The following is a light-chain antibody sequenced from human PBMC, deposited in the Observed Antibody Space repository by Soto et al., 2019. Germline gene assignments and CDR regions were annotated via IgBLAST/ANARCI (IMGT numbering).Light chain of an antibody. CDR3: QSYDSSLSGSV. CDR2: GNS. V-gene: IGLV1-40*01. CDR1: SSNIGAGYD. Sequence: QPVLTQPPSVSGAPGQRVTISCTGSSSNIGAGYDVHWYQQLPGTAPKLLIYGNSNRPSGVPDRFSCSKSGTSASLAITGLQAEDEADYYCQSYDSSLSGSVFGGGTKLTVL. J-gene: IGLJ2*01.